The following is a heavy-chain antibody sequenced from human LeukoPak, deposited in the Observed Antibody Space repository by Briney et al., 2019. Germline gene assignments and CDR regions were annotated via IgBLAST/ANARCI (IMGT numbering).Heavy chain of an antibody. CDR2: IKSKTDGGTT. V-gene: IGHV3-15*01. D-gene: IGHD3-3*01. Sequence: GGSLRLSCAASGFTFSNAWMSWVRQAPGKGLEWVGRIKSKTDGGTTDYAAPVKGRFTISRVDSKNTLYLQMNSLKTEDTAVYYCTTVESGDFWSGYYRYYYYYMDVWGKGTTVTVSS. J-gene: IGHJ6*03. CDR3: TTVESGDFWSGYYRYYYYYMDV. CDR1: GFTFSNAW.